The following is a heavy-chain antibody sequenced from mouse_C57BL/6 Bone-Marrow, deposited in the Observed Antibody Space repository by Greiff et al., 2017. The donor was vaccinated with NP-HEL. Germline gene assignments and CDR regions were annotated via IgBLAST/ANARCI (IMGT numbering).Heavy chain of an antibody. CDR1: GFTFSSYA. CDR2: ISDGGSYT. Sequence: EVQVVESGGGLVKPGGSLKLSCAASGFTFSSYAMSWVRQTPEKRLEWVATISDGGSYTYYPDNVKGRFTISRDNAKNNLYLQMSHLKSEDTAMYYCAREGYYGSSYAMDYWGQGTSVTVSS. D-gene: IGHD1-1*01. J-gene: IGHJ4*01. CDR3: AREGYYGSSYAMDY. V-gene: IGHV5-4*01.